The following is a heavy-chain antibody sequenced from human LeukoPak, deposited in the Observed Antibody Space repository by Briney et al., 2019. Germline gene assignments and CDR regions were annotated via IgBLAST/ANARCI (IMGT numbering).Heavy chain of an antibody. J-gene: IGHJ5*02. CDR2: INHSGST. D-gene: IGHD2-2*01. CDR3: ARGGGAYCSSTSCYGGGRNWFDP. CDR1: GGSFSGYY. V-gene: IGHV4-34*01. Sequence: SETLSLTCAVYGGSFSGYYWSWIRQPPGKGLEWIGEINHSGSTNYNPSLKSRVTISVDTSKNQFSLKLSSVTAADTAVYYCARGGGAYCSSTSCYGGGRNWFDPWGQGTLVTVSS.